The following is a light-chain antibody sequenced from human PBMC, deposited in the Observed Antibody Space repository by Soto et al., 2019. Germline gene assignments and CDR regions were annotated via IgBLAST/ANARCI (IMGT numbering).Light chain of an antibody. Sequence: DLQLTQSPSTLSASVGDRVTITCRASQNINNFLAWYQQKPGKAPKLLIYTTSTLEHGVPSRFSGRGSGTDFTLTISSLQPDDLATYFCQQYYSDWTFGQGTKVEI. CDR3: QQYYSDWT. V-gene: IGKV1-5*03. J-gene: IGKJ1*01. CDR1: QNINNF. CDR2: TTS.